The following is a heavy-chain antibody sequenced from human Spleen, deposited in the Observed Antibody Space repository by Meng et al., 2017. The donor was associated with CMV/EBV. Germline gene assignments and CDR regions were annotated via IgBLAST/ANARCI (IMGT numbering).Heavy chain of an antibody. CDR3: AKDIDYYGSGSYGDY. V-gene: IGHV3-30-3*01. J-gene: IGHJ4*02. D-gene: IGHD3-10*01. CDR2: ISHDGTNT. CDR1: GFTFSNYA. Sequence: GGSLRLSCVVSGFTFSNYALHWVRQAPGKGLEWVAVISHDGTNTYSADSVKGRFTLSRDNSKNTLYLQMNSLRAEDTAVYYCAKDIDYYGSGSYGDYWGQGTLVTVSS.